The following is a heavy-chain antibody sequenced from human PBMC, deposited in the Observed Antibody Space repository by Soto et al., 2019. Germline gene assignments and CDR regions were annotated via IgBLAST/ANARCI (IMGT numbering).Heavy chain of an antibody. CDR3: ARDLDVVVEQQLVVSGFDP. D-gene: IGHD6-13*01. V-gene: IGHV1-18*01. CDR1: GYTFTSYG. J-gene: IGHJ5*02. CDR2: ISAYNGNT. Sequence: ASVKVSCKASGYTFTSYGISWVRQAPGQGLEWMGWISAYNGNTNYAQKLQGRVTMTTDTSTSTAYMELRSLRSDDTAVYYCARDLDVVVEQQLVVSGFDPWGQGTLVTVSS.